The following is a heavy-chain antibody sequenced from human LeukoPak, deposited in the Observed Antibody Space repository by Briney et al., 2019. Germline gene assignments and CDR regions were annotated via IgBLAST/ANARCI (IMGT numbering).Heavy chain of an antibody. D-gene: IGHD5-18*01. J-gene: IGHJ4*02. CDR3: ARPSGYSYGYYFDY. Sequence: GASVKVSCKASGYTFTDYYLHWVRQAPGQGLEWMGWINPNSGGTNYAQKFQGRVTMTRDTSISTAYMELSRLRSDDTAVYYCARPSGYSYGYYFDYWGQGTLVTVSS. CDR2: INPNSGGT. CDR1: GYTFTDYY. V-gene: IGHV1-2*02.